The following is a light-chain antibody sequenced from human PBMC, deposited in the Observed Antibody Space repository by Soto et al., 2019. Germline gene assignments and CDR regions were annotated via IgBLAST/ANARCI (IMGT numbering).Light chain of an antibody. Sequence: EIVVTQSPATLSVSPGERATLSCRASHSVSTNLAWYQQKPGQAPRLLIYGTSTRATGVPVRFSGSGSGTEFTVTISSLQSEDSAVYYCQQYNDWPLTFGGGTKVEV. CDR3: QQYNDWPLT. V-gene: IGKV3-15*01. J-gene: IGKJ4*01. CDR1: HSVSTN. CDR2: GTS.